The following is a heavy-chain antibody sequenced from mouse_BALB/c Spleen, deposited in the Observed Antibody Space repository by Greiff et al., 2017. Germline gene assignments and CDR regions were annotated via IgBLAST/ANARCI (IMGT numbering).Heavy chain of an antibody. V-gene: IGHV3-6*02. J-gene: IGHJ2*01. CDR3: ARGGRRDYFDG. Sequence: ESGPGLVKPSQSLSLTCSVTGYSITSGYYWNWIRQFPGNKLEWMGYISYDGSNNYNPSLKNRISITRDTSTNQFFLKLNSVTTEDTATYYCARGGRRDYFDGWGEGTTLTVSS. CDR1: GYSITSGYY. CDR2: ISYDGSN.